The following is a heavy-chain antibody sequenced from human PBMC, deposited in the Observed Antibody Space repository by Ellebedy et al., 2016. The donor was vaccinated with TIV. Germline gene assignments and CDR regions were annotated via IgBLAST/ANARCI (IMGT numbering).Heavy chain of an antibody. CDR3: ARGPNLDS. D-gene: IGHD2-8*01. CDR2: IYTGGST. Sequence: GESLKISCAASGFTVSGNFMSWVRQAPGKGLESVSIIYTGGSTYYADSVKGRFTISRDNSKNTLFLQMNTLRAEDTAMYYCARGPNLDSWGQGTLVTVSS. CDR1: GFTVSGNF. V-gene: IGHV3-53*01. J-gene: IGHJ4*02.